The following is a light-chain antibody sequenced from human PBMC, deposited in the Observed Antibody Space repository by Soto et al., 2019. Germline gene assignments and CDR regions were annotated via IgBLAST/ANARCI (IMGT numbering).Light chain of an antibody. V-gene: IGKV3-11*01. CDR3: QQRSNWPIT. CDR2: DAS. Sequence: EIVLTQSPATLSLSPGERATLSCRASQSVSSYFAWYQQKPGQAPRLLIYDASNXATXIPARFSGSGSGTDFTLTISSLEPEDFAVYYCQQRSNWPITFGQGTRLEIK. CDR1: QSVSSY. J-gene: IGKJ5*01.